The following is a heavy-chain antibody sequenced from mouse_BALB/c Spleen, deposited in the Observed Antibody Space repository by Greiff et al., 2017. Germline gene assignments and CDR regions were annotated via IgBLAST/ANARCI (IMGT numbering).Heavy chain of an antibody. V-gene: IGHV1S81*02. Sequence: QVQLQQPGAELVKPGASVKLSCKASGYTFTSYWMHWVKQRPGQGLEWIGEINPSNGRTNYNEKFKSKATLTVDKSSSTAYMQLSSLTSEDSAVYYCARNDGYHYAMDYWGQGTSVTVSS. CDR1: GYTFTSYW. CDR2: INPSNGRT. D-gene: IGHD2-3*01. CDR3: ARNDGYHYAMDY. J-gene: IGHJ4*01.